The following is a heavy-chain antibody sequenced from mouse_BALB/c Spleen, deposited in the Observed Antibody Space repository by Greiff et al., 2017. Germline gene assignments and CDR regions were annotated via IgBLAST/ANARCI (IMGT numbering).Heavy chain of an antibody. CDR1: GYAFTNYL. Sequence: VQLQESGPELVRPGTSVKVSCKASGYAFTNYLIEWVKQRPGQGLEWIGVINPGSGGTNYNEKFKGKATLTADKSSSTAYMQLSSLTSDDSAVYFCARGYGNYFDYWGQGTTLTVSS. V-gene: IGHV1-54*01. CDR3: ARGYGNYFDY. D-gene: IGHD2-10*02. CDR2: INPGSGGT. J-gene: IGHJ2*01.